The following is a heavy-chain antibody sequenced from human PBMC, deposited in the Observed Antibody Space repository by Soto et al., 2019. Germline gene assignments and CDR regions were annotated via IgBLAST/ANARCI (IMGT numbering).Heavy chain of an antibody. CDR3: ARAYYDILTGPYYFDY. CDR2: IAYTGST. CDR1: GDSISSYH. Sequence: SETLSLTCIVSGDSISSYHWNWLRQPPGKGLEWIGRIAYTGSTIYSPSLKNRVTISVDTSKNQFSLKLNSVTAADTAVYYCARAYYDILTGPYYFDYWGQGTLVTVSS. J-gene: IGHJ4*02. D-gene: IGHD3-9*01. V-gene: IGHV4-59*08.